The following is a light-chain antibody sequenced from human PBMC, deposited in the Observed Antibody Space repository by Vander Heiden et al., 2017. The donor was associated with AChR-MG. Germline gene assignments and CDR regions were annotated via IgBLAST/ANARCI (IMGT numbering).Light chain of an antibody. J-gene: IGLJ2*01. CDR2: DFT. CDR1: SSDIGGYDF. Sequence: QSALTQPASVSASPGQPITISCSGTSSDIGGYDFVSWYQQHPHKAPHGIIYDFTDRPSGVSSRFSGSKSGNTASLTISALQLEDEADYYCSSYTSSKTLVFGGGTKLTVL. CDR3: SSYTSSKTLV. V-gene: IGLV2-14*03.